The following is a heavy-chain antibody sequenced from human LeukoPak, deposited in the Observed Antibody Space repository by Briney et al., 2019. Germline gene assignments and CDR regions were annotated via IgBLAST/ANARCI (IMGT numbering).Heavy chain of an antibody. V-gene: IGHV1-18*01. CDR2: ISAYNGNT. D-gene: IGHD3-3*01. J-gene: IGHJ6*02. Sequence: ASVKVSCKASGYTFTSYGISWLRQAPGQGLEWMGWISAYNGNTNYAQKLQGRVTMTTDTSTSTAYMELRSLRSDDTAVYYCARDTDYDFWSGYYWRSRYYGMDVWGQGTTVPSP. CDR3: ARDTDYDFWSGYYWRSRYYGMDV. CDR1: GYTFTSYG.